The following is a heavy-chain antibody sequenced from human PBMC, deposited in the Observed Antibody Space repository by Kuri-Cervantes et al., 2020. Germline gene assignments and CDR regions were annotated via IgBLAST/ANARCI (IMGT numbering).Heavy chain of an antibody. CDR3: ATHPPSGQQQLDIGY. D-gene: IGHD6-13*01. V-gene: IGHV3-11*01. Sequence: GESLKISCAASGFTFSDYYMSWIRQAPGKGLEWVSYISSSGSTIYYADSVKGRFTISRDNAKNSLYLQMNSLRAEDTAVYYCATHPPSGQQQLDIGYWGQGTLVTVSS. J-gene: IGHJ4*02. CDR1: GFTFSDYY. CDR2: ISSSGSTI.